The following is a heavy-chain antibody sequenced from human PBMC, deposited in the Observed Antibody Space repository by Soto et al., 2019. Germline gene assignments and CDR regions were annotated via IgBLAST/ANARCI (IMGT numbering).Heavy chain of an antibody. Sequence: QVQLVQSGAEVKKPGASVKVSYKTSGYTFTDYYIHWVRQAPGQGLECMGWINPKSGDTNYAQRFQGRVTMTRDTSISTAYMEVSRLRSDDTAVYYCARSVSFITPRPDYWGQGTLVTVSS. D-gene: IGHD6-6*01. J-gene: IGHJ4*02. CDR1: GYTFTDYY. CDR2: INPKSGDT. V-gene: IGHV1-2*02. CDR3: ARSVSFITPRPDY.